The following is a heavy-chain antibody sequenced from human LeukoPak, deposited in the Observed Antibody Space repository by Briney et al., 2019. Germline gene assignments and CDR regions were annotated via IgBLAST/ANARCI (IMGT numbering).Heavy chain of an antibody. V-gene: IGHV3-74*01. CDR3: VSFYETY. Sequence: GGSLRLSCAASGNYWMHWVRQAPGKGLVWVSHINSDGSWTSYADSVKGRFTISKDDAKNTVYLQMNNLRAEDTAVYYCVSFYETYWGRGTLVTVSS. CDR1: GNYW. J-gene: IGHJ4*02. CDR2: INSDGSWT. D-gene: IGHD2-2*01.